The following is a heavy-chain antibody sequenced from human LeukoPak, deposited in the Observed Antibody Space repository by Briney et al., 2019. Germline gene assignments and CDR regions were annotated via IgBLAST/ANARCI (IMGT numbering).Heavy chain of an antibody. J-gene: IGHJ4*02. V-gene: IGHV1-18*01. Sequence: ASVKVSCKASGYTFTNYGISWVRQAPGQGLEWMGWISTYNGNTNYAQKLQGRVTMTTDTSTSTTYRELRSLRSDDTAVYYCALIPYCTTATCSYFDFWGQGTLVTVSS. CDR2: ISTYNGNT. CDR1: GYTFTNYG. CDR3: ALIPYCTTATCSYFDF. D-gene: IGHD2-2*01.